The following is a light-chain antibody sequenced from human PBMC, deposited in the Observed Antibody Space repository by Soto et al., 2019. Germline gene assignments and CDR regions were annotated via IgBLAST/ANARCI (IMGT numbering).Light chain of an antibody. CDR1: QPVSANY. CDR3: HQYGSSPFT. V-gene: IGKV3-20*01. J-gene: IGKJ3*01. Sequence: VVLTQSPATLSLSPGERATLSCRANQPVSANYLAWYQQKPGQAPRLLIYVASSRATGVPDRFSGSGSGTDFTLTIIRLEPEDFAVFYCHQYGSSPFTFGPGTKVHLK. CDR2: VAS.